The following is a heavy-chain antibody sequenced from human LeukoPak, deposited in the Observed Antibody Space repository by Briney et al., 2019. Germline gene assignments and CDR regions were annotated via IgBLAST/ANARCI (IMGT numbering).Heavy chain of an antibody. CDR1: GYTFTSYG. Sequence: GASVKVSCKAAGYTFTSYGISWVRQAPGQGLEWMGWISSYNGNTNYAQKAEGRVTMTTHTSTSTAYMELRSLRSDDAAVYYCARDQAFSGSYGKAPFLFDYWGQGTLVTVSS. CDR3: ARDQAFSGSYGKAPFLFDY. V-gene: IGHV1-18*01. CDR2: ISSYNGNT. D-gene: IGHD1-26*01. J-gene: IGHJ4*02.